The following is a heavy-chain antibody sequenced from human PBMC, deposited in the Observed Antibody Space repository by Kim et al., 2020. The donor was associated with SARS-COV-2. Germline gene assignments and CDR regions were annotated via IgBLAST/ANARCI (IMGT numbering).Heavy chain of an antibody. D-gene: IGHD3-3*02. CDR2: IYPGDSET. V-gene: IGHV5-51*01. CDR1: GYIFNTYW. J-gene: IGHJ4*01. Sequence: GESLKISCKGSGYIFNTYWIAWVRQMPGKCLEWMGIIYPGDSETKYSPSFEGHVIISADKSISTAYLQWRSLTGSCTAIYYCACPFYSCRAFPAAFDYWG. CDR3: ACPFYSCRAFPAAFDY.